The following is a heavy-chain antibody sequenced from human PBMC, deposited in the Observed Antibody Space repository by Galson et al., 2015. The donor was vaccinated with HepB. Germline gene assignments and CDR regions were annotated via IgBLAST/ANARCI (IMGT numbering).Heavy chain of an antibody. Sequence: SLRLSCAASGFTFINYAMTWVRQTPGKGLEWVAAISGSGRTTYYADSVKGRFTVSRDNSKNTLYLQMNSLRGEDTALYYCAKSPHEGRQYFFHYCGQGTLVTVSS. CDR3: AKSPHEGRQYFFHY. CDR1: GFTFINYA. J-gene: IGHJ4*02. D-gene: IGHD4-11*01. V-gene: IGHV3-23*01. CDR2: ISGSGRTT.